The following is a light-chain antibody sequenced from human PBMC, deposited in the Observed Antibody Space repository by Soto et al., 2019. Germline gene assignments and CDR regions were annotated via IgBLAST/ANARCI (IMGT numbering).Light chain of an antibody. CDR3: SSYTTSNTYV. CDR1: SSDVGGYNS. J-gene: IGLJ1*01. CDR2: NVS. Sequence: QSVLTQPASVSGSPGQSIAISCTGXSSDVGGYNSVSWYQQHPGKAPKLMIYNVSNRPSGVSDRFSGSKSGNTASLTISGLQAEDEADYYCSSYTTSNTYVFGTGTKVTVL. V-gene: IGLV2-14*03.